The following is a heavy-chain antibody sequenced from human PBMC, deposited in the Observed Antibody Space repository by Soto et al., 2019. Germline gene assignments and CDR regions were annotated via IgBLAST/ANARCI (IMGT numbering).Heavy chain of an antibody. D-gene: IGHD5-12*01. V-gene: IGHV1-2*04. CDR2: INPNSGDT. J-gene: IGHJ4*02. CDR3: ARSPNSGYDTNFDY. Sequence: ASVKVSCKTSGYTFTGYYIHWVRQTPGQGPEWMGWINPNSGDTNSTQKFRGWVTMTRDTSISTAYMELSRLRSDDTAVYYCARSPNSGYDTNFDYWGQGTLVTV. CDR1: GYTFTGYY.